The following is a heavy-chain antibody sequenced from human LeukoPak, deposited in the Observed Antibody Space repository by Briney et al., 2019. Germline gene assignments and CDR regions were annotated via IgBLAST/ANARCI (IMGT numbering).Heavy chain of an antibody. V-gene: IGHV3-53*01. D-gene: IGHD3-22*01. CDR2: IYSGGST. Sequence: GGSLRLSCAASGFTVSSNDMSWVRQAPGKGLECISVIYSGGSTDYADSVKGRLTISRDNSKNTLYLQMNSLRAEDTAVYYCARVGHDSSGYYYHFDYWGQGTLVTVSS. CDR1: GFTVSSND. CDR3: ARVGHDSSGYYYHFDY. J-gene: IGHJ4*02.